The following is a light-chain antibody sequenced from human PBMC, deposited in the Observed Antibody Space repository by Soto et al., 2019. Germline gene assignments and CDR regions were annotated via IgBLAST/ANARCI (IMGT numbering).Light chain of an antibody. V-gene: IGKV3-11*01. Sequence: PQSPAKVSLWRWEERTSACRGSRSVSSYLAWYQQKPGQAPRLLIYDASNRATGIPARFSGSVSGPDFSLTVRSLERAYFAVYHFQQRRNWRSLAFGQGTRLEIK. J-gene: IGKJ5*01. CDR2: DAS. CDR3: QQRRNWRSLA. CDR1: RSVSSY.